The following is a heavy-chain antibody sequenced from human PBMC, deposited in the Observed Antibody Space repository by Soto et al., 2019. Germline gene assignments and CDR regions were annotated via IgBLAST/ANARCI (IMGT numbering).Heavy chain of an antibody. CDR1: GGSISSYY. V-gene: IGHV4-59*01. D-gene: IGHD3-16*01. J-gene: IGHJ4*02. CDR2: IYYSGST. CDR3: ARRYGGNFDD. Sequence: SETLSLTCSVSGGSISSYYWSWIRQPPGKGLEWIGYIYYSGSTNYNPSLKSRVTISVDTSKNQFSLKLSSVTAADTAVYYCARRYGGNFDDWGQGTLVTVSS.